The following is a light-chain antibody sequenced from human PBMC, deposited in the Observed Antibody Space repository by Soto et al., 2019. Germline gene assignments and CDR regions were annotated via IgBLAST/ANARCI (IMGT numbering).Light chain of an antibody. Sequence: QSVLTQPASVSGSPGQSITISCTGTSSDVGSYNYVSWYQQHPGKAPKLMIYEVRNRPSGVSDRFSGSKSGKTASLTVSGLQAEDEPDYYCPSYADTAYVFGTGTKVTVL. CDR2: EVR. CDR1: SSDVGSYNY. V-gene: IGLV2-14*01. J-gene: IGLJ1*01. CDR3: PSYADTAYV.